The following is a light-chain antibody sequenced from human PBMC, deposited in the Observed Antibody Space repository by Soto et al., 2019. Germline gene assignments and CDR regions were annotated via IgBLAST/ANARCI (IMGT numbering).Light chain of an antibody. CDR2: LERSGSY. V-gene: IGLV4-60*02. CDR1: SGHSTYT. CDR3: ETWDRNPNWV. Sequence: QSVLTQSSSASASLGSSVKLTCTLSSGHSTYTIAWHQQQPGKAPRYLMKLERSGSYNKGSGVPDRFSGSSSGAGRYLTISDLQFEDEADYYCETWDRNPNWVFGGGTKLTVL. J-gene: IGLJ3*02.